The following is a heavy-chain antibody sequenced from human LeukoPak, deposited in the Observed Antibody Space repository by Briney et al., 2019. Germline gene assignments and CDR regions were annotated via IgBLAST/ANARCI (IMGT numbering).Heavy chain of an antibody. CDR1: GFTVGSNY. CDR3: ARVSYSGSYHFDY. CDR2: IYGTGRT. J-gene: IGHJ4*02. V-gene: IGHV3-53*01. Sequence: GGSLRLSCAASGFTVGSNYMAWVRQAPGKGLEWVSAIYGTGRTYYAASVKGRFTISRDNSKNTLYLQMNSLTVGDTSFYYCARVSYSGSYHFDYWGQGALVTVSS. D-gene: IGHD1-26*01.